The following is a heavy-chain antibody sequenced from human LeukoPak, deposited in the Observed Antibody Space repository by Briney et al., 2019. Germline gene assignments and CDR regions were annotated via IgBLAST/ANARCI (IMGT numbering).Heavy chain of an antibody. CDR2: INPSGGST. J-gene: IGHJ4*02. CDR3: ARDSPGDILTGYPAYYFDY. D-gene: IGHD3-9*01. Sequence: ASVKVSCKASGYTLTSYYMHWVRQAPGQGLEWMGIINPSGGSTGYAQKFQGRVTMTWDTSTSTVYMVLSSLRSEDTVVYYCARDSPGDILTGYPAYYFDYWGQGTLVTVFS. CDR1: GYTLTSYY. V-gene: IGHV1-46*01.